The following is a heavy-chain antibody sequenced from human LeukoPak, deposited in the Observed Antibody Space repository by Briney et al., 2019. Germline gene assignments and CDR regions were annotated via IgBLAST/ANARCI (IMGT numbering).Heavy chain of an antibody. J-gene: IGHJ6*03. CDR3: ARDLPGIAAASTREVYYYYMDV. CDR1: GDSISNYY. Sequence: SETLSLTCTVSGDSISNYYWSWIRQPAGKGLEWIGRIYTSGSTNYNPSLKSRVTMSVDTSKNQFSLKLSSVTAADTAVYYCARDLPGIAAASTREVYYYYMDVWGKGTTVTVSS. CDR2: IYTSGST. V-gene: IGHV4-4*07. D-gene: IGHD6-13*01.